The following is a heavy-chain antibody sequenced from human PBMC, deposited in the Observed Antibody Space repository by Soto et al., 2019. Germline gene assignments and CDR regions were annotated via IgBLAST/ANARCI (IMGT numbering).Heavy chain of an antibody. CDR3: AKDLADIANRGGFDD. CDR1: GFTFDDYA. V-gene: IGHV3-9*01. Sequence: EVQLVESGGGLVQPGRSLRLSCAASGFTFDDYAMHWVRQAPGKGLEWVSGISWNSGSIGYADSVKGRFTISRDNAEIPLYLQVNKLRAAATALYYCAKDLADIANRGGFDDWGQGTLVTVSS. D-gene: IGHD5-12*01. CDR2: ISWNSGSI. J-gene: IGHJ4*02.